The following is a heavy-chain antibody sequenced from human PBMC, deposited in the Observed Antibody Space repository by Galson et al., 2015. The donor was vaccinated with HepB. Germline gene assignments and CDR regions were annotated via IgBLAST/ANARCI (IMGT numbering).Heavy chain of an antibody. CDR1: GYSFTSYW. CDR3: ARRGVVVPAARDAFDI. Sequence: QSGAEVKKPGESLKISCKGSGYSFTSYWIGWVRQMPGKGLEWMGIIYPGDSDTRYSPSFQGQATISADKSISTAYLQWSSLKASDTAMYYCARRGVVVPAARDAFDIWGQGTMVTVSS. CDR2: IYPGDSDT. J-gene: IGHJ3*02. D-gene: IGHD2-2*01. V-gene: IGHV5-51*01.